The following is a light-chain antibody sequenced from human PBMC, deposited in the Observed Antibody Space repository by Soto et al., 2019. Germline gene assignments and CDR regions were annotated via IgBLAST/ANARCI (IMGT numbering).Light chain of an antibody. J-gene: IGLJ2*01. V-gene: IGLV1-51*01. CDR1: SSNIGNNY. CDR3: GTWDSSLSDVV. Sequence: QSVLTQPPSVSAAPGQKVTISCSGSSSNIGNNYVSWYQQLPGTAPKLLIYANNKRPSGIPDRFSGTKSGTSATLGITGLQTGDEADYYCGTWDSSLSDVVFGGGTKLTVL. CDR2: ANN.